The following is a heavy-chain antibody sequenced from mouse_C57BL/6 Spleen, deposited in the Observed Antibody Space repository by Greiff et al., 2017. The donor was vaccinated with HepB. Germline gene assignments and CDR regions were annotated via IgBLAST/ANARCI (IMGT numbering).Heavy chain of an antibody. J-gene: IGHJ4*01. CDR2: IYPGDGDT. V-gene: IGHV1-80*01. D-gene: IGHD2-3*01. Sequence: VKLQESGAELVKPGASVKISCKASGYAFSSYWMNWVKQRPGKGLEWIGQIYPGDGDTNYNGKFKGKATLTADKSSSTAYMKLSSLTSEDSAVYFCARDYDGYYKAMDYWGQGTSVTVSS. CDR1: GYAFSSYW. CDR3: ARDYDGYYKAMDY.